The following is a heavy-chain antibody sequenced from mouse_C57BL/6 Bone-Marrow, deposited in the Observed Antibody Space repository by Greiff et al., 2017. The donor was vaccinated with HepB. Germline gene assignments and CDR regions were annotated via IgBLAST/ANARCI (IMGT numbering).Heavy chain of an antibody. CDR1: GFTFSSYA. V-gene: IGHV5-4*01. D-gene: IGHD2-12*01. J-gene: IGHJ4*01. Sequence: EVQVVESGGGLVKPGGSLKLSCAASGFTFSSYAMSWVRQTPEKRLEWVATISDGGSYTYYPDNVKGRFTISRDNAKNTLYLQMSSLRSEDTALYYCAMLRRTPLYAMDYWGQGTSVTVSS. CDR3: AMLRRTPLYAMDY. CDR2: ISDGGSYT.